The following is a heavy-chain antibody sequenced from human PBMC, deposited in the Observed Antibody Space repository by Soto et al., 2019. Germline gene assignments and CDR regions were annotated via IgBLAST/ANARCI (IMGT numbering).Heavy chain of an antibody. J-gene: IGHJ6*02. Sequence: ASVKVSCKASGYTFTSYGISWVRQAPGQGLEWMGWISAYNGNTNYAQKLQGRVTMTTDTSTSTAYMELRSLRSDDTAVYYCARDGMIVVVITRYCYGMDVWGQGTTVTVSS. V-gene: IGHV1-18*04. CDR3: ARDGMIVVVITRYCYGMDV. CDR1: GYTFTSYG. CDR2: ISAYNGNT. D-gene: IGHD3-22*01.